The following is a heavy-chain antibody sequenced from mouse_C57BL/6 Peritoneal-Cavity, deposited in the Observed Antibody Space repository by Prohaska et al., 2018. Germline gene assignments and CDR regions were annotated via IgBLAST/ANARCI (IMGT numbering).Heavy chain of an antibody. CDR3: AGDRGGYWYFDV. CDR1: VFSITSGYY. J-gene: IGHJ1*03. CDR2: ITHSVVT. Sequence: QMQLQESGPGLVKPSQSLFLTCSITVFSITSGYYWICIRQSPGKPLECMGYITHSVVTFYNPSLQSPISITRETSKNQFFLQLNAVTTGDTAMYYCAGDRGGYWYFDVWGTGTTVTVSS. V-gene: IGHV12-3*01.